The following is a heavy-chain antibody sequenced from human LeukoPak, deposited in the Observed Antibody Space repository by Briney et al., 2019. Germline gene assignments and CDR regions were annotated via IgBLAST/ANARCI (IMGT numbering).Heavy chain of an antibody. J-gene: IGHJ6*03. V-gene: IGHV4-34*01. CDR2: MSPSGSS. CDR1: GGSFCDYY. Sequence: SETLSLTCAVYGGSFCDYYWTWIRQTPGKGLEWIGEMSPSGSSNYNPSLKSRVTISVDTSKNQFSLKLRSVTAADTAVYYCARGRQDVNMILVVMAGVSYYLDVWSKGTTVTVS. D-gene: IGHD3-22*01. CDR3: ARGRQDVNMILVVMAGVSYYLDV.